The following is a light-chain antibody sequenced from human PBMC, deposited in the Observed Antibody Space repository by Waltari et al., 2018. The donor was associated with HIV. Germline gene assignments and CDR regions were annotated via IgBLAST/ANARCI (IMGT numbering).Light chain of an antibody. CDR3: SSHSAPGTPGL. Sequence: QSALTQPASVSGSPGQSITISCTGTSSDVGAYNYVSWYQQHPDKAPKLMIYEVTNRPSGVSNRFSGSKSGNTAALTVSGLHGEDEADYHCSSHSAPGTPGLVGGGTKLTVL. V-gene: IGLV2-14*01. CDR1: SSDVGAYNY. CDR2: EVT. J-gene: IGLJ2*01.